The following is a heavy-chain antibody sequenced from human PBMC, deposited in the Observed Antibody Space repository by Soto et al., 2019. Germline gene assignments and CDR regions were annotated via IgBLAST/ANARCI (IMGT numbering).Heavy chain of an antibody. CDR1: GFTFNDYA. Sequence: QVQLVESGGGVVQPGRSLRLSCAASGFTFNDYAIHWVRQAPGKGLEWVSVIYYDGSNEYYADSVKGRFTISRDNSKNTLYLXXXXXXXXXXXXXXXXXXXXXXXMVRQYYFDYWGQGTQVTVSS. CDR3: XXXXXXXXMVRQYYFDY. CDR2: IYYDGSNE. J-gene: IGHJ4*02. D-gene: IGHD3-10*01. V-gene: IGHV3-33*01.